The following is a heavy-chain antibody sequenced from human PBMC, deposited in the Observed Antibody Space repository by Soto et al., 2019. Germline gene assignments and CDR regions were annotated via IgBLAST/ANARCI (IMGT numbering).Heavy chain of an antibody. CDR3: ARAVVLTFTRFYDMDV. V-gene: IGHV1-69*18. Sequence: QVQLVQSGVEVKTPGSSVKVSCKASGGTFSSYSINWVRQAPGQGLEWMGRLIPMFGTTDYAQRFQGRVTFTADESTSTASMEVTNLTSEDTAVYYCARAVVLTFTRFYDMDVWGQGTTVTVSS. J-gene: IGHJ6*02. CDR1: GGTFSSYS. D-gene: IGHD3-9*01. CDR2: LIPMFGTT.